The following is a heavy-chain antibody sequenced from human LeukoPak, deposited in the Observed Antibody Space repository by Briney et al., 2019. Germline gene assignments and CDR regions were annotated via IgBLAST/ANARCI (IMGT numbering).Heavy chain of an antibody. CDR1: GASISSSY. D-gene: IGHD3-10*01. V-gene: IGHV4-4*07. CDR3: ARDHRGTIDY. CDR2: IYTSGST. J-gene: IGHJ4*02. Sequence: KPSETLSLTCTVSGASISSSYWSCIRQPAGKGLEWIGRIYTSGSTNYNPSLKSRGNMSVDTSKNQFSLKLSSVTAADMAVYYCARDHRGTIDYWGERTLVTVSS.